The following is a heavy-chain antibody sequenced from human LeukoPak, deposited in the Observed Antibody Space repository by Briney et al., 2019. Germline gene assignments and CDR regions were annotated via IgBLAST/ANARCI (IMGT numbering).Heavy chain of an antibody. Sequence: SETLSLTCTVSGGSVSSGSYYWSWIRQPPGKGLEWIGYIYYSGSTNYNPSLKSRVTISVDTSKNQFSLKLSSVTAADTAVYYCARLRITMIVMVIPNAFDIWGQGTMVTVSS. D-gene: IGHD3-22*01. CDR2: IYYSGST. CDR3: ARLRITMIVMVIPNAFDI. J-gene: IGHJ3*02. V-gene: IGHV4-61*01. CDR1: GGSVSSGSYY.